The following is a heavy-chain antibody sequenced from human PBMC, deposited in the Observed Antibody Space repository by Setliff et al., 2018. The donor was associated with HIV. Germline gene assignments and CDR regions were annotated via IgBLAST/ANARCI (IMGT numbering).Heavy chain of an antibody. CDR3: ARLTTTCCYDSSAYYHPV. D-gene: IGHD3-22*01. V-gene: IGHV4-34*01. CDR2: INHSGST. Sequence: SETLSLTCAVYGGSFSGYYWSWIRQPPGKGLEWIGEINHSGSTNYNPSLKSRVTISVYTSKNQFSLKLSSGTAADTAVFYCARLTTTCCYDSSAYYHPVWGQGTLVTVSS. J-gene: IGHJ4*02. CDR1: GGSFSGYY.